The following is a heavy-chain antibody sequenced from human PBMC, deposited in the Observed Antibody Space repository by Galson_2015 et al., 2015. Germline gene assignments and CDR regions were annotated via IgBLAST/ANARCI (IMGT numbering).Heavy chain of an antibody. CDR3: AVSYGKIMREFRYSGMDV. V-gene: IGHV1-58*01. Sequence: SVKFSCKASGFTITNSAVQWVRQARGQRLEWIGWNVVGSGNTKYAQKCQERVTITRDKSTNTAYMVLTILRSEDTAMYYCAVSYGKIMREFRYSGMDVSGHGATVTVSS. CDR1: GFTITNSA. CDR2: NVVGSGNT. J-gene: IGHJ6*02. D-gene: IGHD3-10*01.